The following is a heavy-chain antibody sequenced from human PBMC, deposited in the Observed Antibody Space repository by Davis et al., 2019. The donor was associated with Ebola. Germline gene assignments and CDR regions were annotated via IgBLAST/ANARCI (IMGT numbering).Heavy chain of an antibody. CDR2: VYYSGST. D-gene: IGHD5-24*01. J-gene: IGHJ4*02. CDR3: ARAPRGMATINDY. V-gene: IGHV4-61*01. CDR1: GASVSSNSYY. Sequence: MPSETLSLTCTVSGASVSSNSYYWNWIRQPPGKGLEWIGYVYYSGSTNYNPSLKSRVTISVDTSKNQFSLKLSSVTAADTAVYYCARAPRGMATINDYWGQGTLVTVSS.